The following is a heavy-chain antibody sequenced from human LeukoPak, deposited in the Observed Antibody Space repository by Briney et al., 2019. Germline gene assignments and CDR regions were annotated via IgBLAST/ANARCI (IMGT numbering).Heavy chain of an antibody. CDR1: GFTFSSYG. D-gene: IGHD3-10*01. CDR2: ISYDGSNK. V-gene: IGHV3-30*18. Sequence: GGSLRLSCAASGFTFSSYGMHWVRQAPGKGLEWVAIISYDGSNKYYADSVKGRFTISRDNSKNTLYLQMNSLRAEDTAVYYCAKSPGVLLWFGSFDYWGQGTLVTVSS. CDR3: AKSPGVLLWFGSFDY. J-gene: IGHJ4*02.